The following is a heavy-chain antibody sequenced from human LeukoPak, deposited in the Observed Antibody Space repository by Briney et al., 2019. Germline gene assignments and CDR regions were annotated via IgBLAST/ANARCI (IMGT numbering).Heavy chain of an antibody. J-gene: IGHJ4*02. CDR1: GGTFSSYA. CDR2: IIPILGIA. D-gene: IGHD3-10*01. Sequence: ASVKVSCKASGGTFSSYAISWVRQAPGQGLEWMGRIIPILGIANYAQKFQGRVTITADKSTSTAYMELSSLRSEDTAVYYCASTGLLSGSYSAFDYWGQGTLVTVSS. V-gene: IGHV1-69*04. CDR3: ASTGLLSGSYSAFDY.